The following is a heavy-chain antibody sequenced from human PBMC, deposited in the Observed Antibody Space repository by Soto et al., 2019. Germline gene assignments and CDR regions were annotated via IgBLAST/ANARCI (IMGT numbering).Heavy chain of an antibody. V-gene: IGHV1-2*04. CDR1: GHSFTDYH. D-gene: IGHD2-8*01. CDR3: ARGDSTDCSNGVCSFFYNHDMDV. Sequence: ASVKVSCKASGHSFTDYHIHWVRQAPGQGLEWLGRINPKSGGTSTAQKFQGWVTMTTDTSTSTASMELTRLTSDDTAIYYCARGDSTDCSNGVCSFFYNHDMDVWGQGTTVTVSS. CDR2: INPKSGGT. J-gene: IGHJ6*02.